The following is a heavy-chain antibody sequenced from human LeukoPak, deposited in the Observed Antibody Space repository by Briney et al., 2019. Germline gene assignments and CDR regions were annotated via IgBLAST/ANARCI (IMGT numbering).Heavy chain of an antibody. J-gene: IGHJ5*02. V-gene: IGHV4-34*01. D-gene: IGHD6-6*01. Sequence: SETLSLTCAVYGGSFSGYYWSWIRQPPGKGLEWIGEINHSGSTNYNPSLKSRVTISVDTSKNQFSLKLSSVTAADTAVYYCAREGHSGSVGYPHWFDPWGQGTLVTVSS. CDR3: AREGHSGSVGYPHWFDP. CDR1: GGSFSGYY. CDR2: INHSGST.